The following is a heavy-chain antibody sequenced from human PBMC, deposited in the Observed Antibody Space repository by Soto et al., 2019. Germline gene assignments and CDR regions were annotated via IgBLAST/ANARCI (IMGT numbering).Heavy chain of an antibody. V-gene: IGHV4-59*01. CDR1: GGSISTYY. J-gene: IGHJ3*02. Sequence: QVQLQESGPGLVKPSETLSLTCSVSGGSISTYYWSWIRQAPGKRLAWLGYIFHSGATNYNPSLESRVTLSVDTSKSPLSLTLTSVTAADTGVYYCARALMGSFGAFDIWGQGTTVTVSS. CDR3: ARALMGSFGAFDI. CDR2: IFHSGAT. D-gene: IGHD3-16*01.